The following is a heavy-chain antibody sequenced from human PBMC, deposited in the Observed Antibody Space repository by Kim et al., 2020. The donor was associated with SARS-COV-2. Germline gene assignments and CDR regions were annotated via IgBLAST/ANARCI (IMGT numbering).Heavy chain of an antibody. J-gene: IGHJ4*02. Sequence: KYSQKFQGRVTITRDTYASTAYMELSSLRSEDTAVYYCARDTLGSGYFDYWGQGTLVTVSS. D-gene: IGHD3-10*01. V-gene: IGHV1-3*01. CDR3: ARDTLGSGYFDY.